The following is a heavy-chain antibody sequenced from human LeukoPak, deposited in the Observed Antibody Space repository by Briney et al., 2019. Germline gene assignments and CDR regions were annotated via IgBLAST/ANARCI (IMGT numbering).Heavy chain of an antibody. Sequence: PGGSLRLSCAASGFTFSRYSMNWVRQAPGKGLEWVSSISNTGSYISYAEFVKGRFSISRDNAKNSLYLQMNSLRAEDTAVYYCARGGFIRLRGKFDYWGQGTLVTVSS. CDR1: GFTFSRYS. D-gene: IGHD5-12*01. J-gene: IGHJ4*02. V-gene: IGHV3-21*04. CDR2: ISNTGSYI. CDR3: ARGGFIRLRGKFDY.